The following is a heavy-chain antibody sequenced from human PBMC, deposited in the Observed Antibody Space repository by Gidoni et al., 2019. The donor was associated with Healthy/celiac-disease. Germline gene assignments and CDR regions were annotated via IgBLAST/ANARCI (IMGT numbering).Heavy chain of an antibody. CDR1: GFPFSSYS. Sequence: EVQLVESGGGLVKPGGSLRLSCAASGFPFSSYSMNWVRQAPGKGLEWVSSISSSSSYIYYADSVKGRFTISRDNAKNSLYLQMNSLRAEDTAVYYCARDRKTQTAFDIWGQGTMVTVSS. J-gene: IGHJ3*02. V-gene: IGHV3-21*01. CDR3: ARDRKTQTAFDI. CDR2: ISSSSSYI.